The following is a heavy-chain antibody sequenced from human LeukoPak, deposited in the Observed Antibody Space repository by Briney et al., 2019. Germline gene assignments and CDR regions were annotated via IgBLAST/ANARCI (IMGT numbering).Heavy chain of an antibody. D-gene: IGHD5-24*01. Sequence: PGGSLRLSCAASGFTVSSNYMSWVRQAPGKGLVWVSRINSDGSSTSYADSVKGRFTISRDNAKNTLYLQMNSLRAEDTAVYYCARGRDGYNFNYWGQGTLVTVSS. CDR3: ARGRDGYNFNY. CDR1: GFTVSSNY. J-gene: IGHJ4*02. V-gene: IGHV3-74*01. CDR2: INSDGSST.